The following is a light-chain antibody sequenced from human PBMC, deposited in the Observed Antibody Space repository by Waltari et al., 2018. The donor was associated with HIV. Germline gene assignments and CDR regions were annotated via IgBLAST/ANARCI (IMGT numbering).Light chain of an antibody. CDR3: TSYISSASPE. Sequence: QSALTQPPSVSGSPGQSLTISCTGTGSHLRHYNSVSWYQHHPGKAPKVIIYEVSNRPSGVSSRFSGSISGNTASLTISGLQAEDEADYFCTSYISSASPEFGGGTKVTVL. CDR2: EVS. V-gene: IGLV2-14*01. CDR1: GSHLRHYNS. J-gene: IGLJ3*02.